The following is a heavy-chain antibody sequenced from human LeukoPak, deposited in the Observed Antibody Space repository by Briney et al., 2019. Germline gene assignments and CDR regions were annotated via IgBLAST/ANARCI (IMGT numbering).Heavy chain of an antibody. CDR1: GYSISSGYY. D-gene: IGHD4-17*01. J-gene: IGHJ4*02. CDR2: IYHSGST. CDR3: ARESFYGDSD. V-gene: IGHV4-38-2*02. Sequence: SETLSLTCTVPGYSISSGYYWGWIRQPPGKGLEWIGSIYHSGSTYYNPSLKSRVTISVDTSKNQFSLKLSSVTAADTAVYYCARESFYGDSDWGQGTLVTVSS.